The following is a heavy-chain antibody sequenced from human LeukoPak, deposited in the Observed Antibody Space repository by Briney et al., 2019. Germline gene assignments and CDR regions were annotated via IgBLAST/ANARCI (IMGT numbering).Heavy chain of an antibody. D-gene: IGHD6-13*01. CDR1: GYSFTGYY. V-gene: IGHV1-46*03. Sequence: ASVKVSCKASGYSFTGYYMHWLRQAPGQGLEWMGIINPSGGSTSYAQKFQGRVTMTRDTSTSTVYMELSSLRSEDTAVYYCALASQPSGAAAGIGFFQHWGQGTLVTVSS. CDR3: ALASQPSGAAAGIGFFQH. CDR2: INPSGGST. J-gene: IGHJ1*01.